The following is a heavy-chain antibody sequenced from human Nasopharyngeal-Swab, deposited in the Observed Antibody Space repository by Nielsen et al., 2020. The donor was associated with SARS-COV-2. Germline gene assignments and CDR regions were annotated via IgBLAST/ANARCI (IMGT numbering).Heavy chain of an antibody. J-gene: IGHJ4*02. CDR3: TKGRADYSNPSFDN. CDR1: GFAFSRYS. D-gene: IGHD4-11*01. Sequence: GESLKIPCAASGFAFSRYSMNWVRQAPGKGLEWDAYINSDDTSIYYADSVKGRFTISRDNARNSLSLQMNSMRTEDTAFYYCTKGRADYSNPSFDNWGQGTLVTVSS. CDR2: INSDDTSI. V-gene: IGHV3-48*04.